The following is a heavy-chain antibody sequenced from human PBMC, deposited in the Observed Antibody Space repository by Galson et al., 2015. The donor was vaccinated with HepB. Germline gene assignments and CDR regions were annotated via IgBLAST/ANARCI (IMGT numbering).Heavy chain of an antibody. D-gene: IGHD6-19*01. CDR1: GFSLSTSGVG. CDR2: IYWEDDK. Sequence: PALVKPTQALALTCPFSGFSLSTSGVGVGWIRQPPGKTLEWLALIYWEDDKRYSPSLKSRLTVIKDTSKNQVILIMTNVDPVDTATYYCAHRLGGASGGWNEGYFDYWGQGTLVTVSS. V-gene: IGHV2-5*02. J-gene: IGHJ4*02. CDR3: AHRLGGASGGWNEGYFDY.